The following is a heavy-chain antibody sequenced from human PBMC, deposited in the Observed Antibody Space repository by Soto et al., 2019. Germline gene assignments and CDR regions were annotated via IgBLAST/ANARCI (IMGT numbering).Heavy chain of an antibody. CDR3: AKDPFASTDGYNLGFDY. Sequence: EVQLLESGGGLVQPGGSLRLSCAASGFTFSSYAMSWVRQAPGKGLEWVSAISGSGGSTYYADSVKGRFTISRDNSKNTRYLQMNSLRAEDTAVYYCAKDPFASTDGYNLGFDYWGQGTLVTVSS. D-gene: IGHD5-12*01. CDR1: GFTFSSYA. V-gene: IGHV3-23*01. J-gene: IGHJ4*02. CDR2: ISGSGGST.